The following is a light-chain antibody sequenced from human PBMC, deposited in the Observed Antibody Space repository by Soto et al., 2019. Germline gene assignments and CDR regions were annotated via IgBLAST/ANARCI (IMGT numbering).Light chain of an antibody. CDR1: QTIAKS. J-gene: IGKJ5*01. V-gene: IGKV1-39*01. CDR3: QESYGTLPT. Sequence: DIQMTQSPSSLSASVGDTISITCRSFQTIAKSLNWYQQRPGKAPKLLIFGASNLQSGVPSRFTGSGSGTEFTLTVSSLKPEDFATYYCQESYGTLPTFGQGTRLEI. CDR2: GAS.